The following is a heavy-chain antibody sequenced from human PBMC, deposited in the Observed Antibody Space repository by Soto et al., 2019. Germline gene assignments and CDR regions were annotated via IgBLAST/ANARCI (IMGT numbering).Heavy chain of an antibody. V-gene: IGHV4-39*01. CDR3: ARELRYFDWLNGGWFDP. CDR1: GGSISSSSYY. CDR2: IYYSGST. D-gene: IGHD3-9*01. Sequence: PSETLSLTCTVSGGSISSSSYYWGWIRQPPGKGLEWIGSIYYSGSTYYNPSLKSRVTISVDTSKNQFSLKLSSVTAADTAVYYCARELRYFDWLNGGWFDPWGQGTLVTVSS. J-gene: IGHJ5*02.